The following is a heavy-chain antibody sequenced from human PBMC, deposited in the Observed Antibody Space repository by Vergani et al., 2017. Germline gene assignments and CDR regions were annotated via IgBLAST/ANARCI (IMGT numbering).Heavy chain of an antibody. Sequence: QVQLQESGPGLVKPSQTLSLTCTVSGGSISSGSYYWSWIRQPAGKGLEWIGRIYTSGSTNYNPSLKSRVTISVDTSKNQFSLKLSSVTAADTAVYYCASSGDYTPFDYWGQGTLVTVSS. D-gene: IGHD4-17*01. CDR3: ASSGDYTPFDY. V-gene: IGHV4-61*02. J-gene: IGHJ4*02. CDR2: IYTSGST. CDR1: GGSISSGSYY.